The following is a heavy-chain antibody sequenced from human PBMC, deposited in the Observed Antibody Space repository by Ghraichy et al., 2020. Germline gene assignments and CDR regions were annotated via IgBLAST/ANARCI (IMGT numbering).Heavy chain of an antibody. V-gene: IGHV3-9*01. CDR3: AKDLVVAAYDAFDI. CDR2: ISWNSGSI. D-gene: IGHD2-15*01. Sequence: SLNISCAASGFTFDDYAMHWVRQAPGKGLEWVSGISWNSGSIDYADSVKGRFTISRDNAKNSLYLQMNSLRAEDTALYYCAKDLVVAAYDAFDIWGQGTMVTVSS. J-gene: IGHJ3*02. CDR1: GFTFDDYA.